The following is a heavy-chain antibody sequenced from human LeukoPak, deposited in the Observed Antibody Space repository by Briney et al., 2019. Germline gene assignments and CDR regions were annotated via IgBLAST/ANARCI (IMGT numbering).Heavy chain of an antibody. CDR3: AKLFETSPIRSAFDI. Sequence: GGSLRLSCAASGFTFSSYGMHWVRQAPGKGLEWVAVISYDGSNKYYADSVKGRFTISRDNSKNTLYLQMNSLRAEDTAVYYCAKLFETSPIRSAFDIWGQGTMVTVSS. D-gene: IGHD3-10*02. CDR2: ISYDGSNK. CDR1: GFTFSSYG. J-gene: IGHJ3*02. V-gene: IGHV3-30*18.